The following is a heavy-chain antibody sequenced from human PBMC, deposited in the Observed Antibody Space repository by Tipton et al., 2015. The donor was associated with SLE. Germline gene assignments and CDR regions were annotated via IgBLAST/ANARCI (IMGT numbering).Heavy chain of an antibody. J-gene: IGHJ4*02. D-gene: IGHD7-27*01. CDR3: AKGGTGKFDY. CDR2: FSDGGSST. Sequence: SLRLSCAASGFTFNNYGMSWVRQAPGKGLEWVSDFSDGGSSTYYADSVKGRFTISRDNSKNMLYLQMNSLRVEDTAVYYCAKGGTGKFDYWGQGTLVTVSS. V-gene: IGHV3-23*01. CDR1: GFTFNNYG.